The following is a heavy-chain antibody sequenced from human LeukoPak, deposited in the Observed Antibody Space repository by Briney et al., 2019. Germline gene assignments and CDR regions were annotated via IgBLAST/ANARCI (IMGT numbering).Heavy chain of an antibody. J-gene: IGHJ4*02. CDR1: GFTFRNYA. CDR3: ATYYYDSSGYNHTFDY. CDR2: IRSNGVAD. V-gene: IGHV3-30*02. D-gene: IGHD3-22*01. Sequence: GGSLRLSCATSGFTFRNYAMHWVRQSPGKGLEWVAFIRSNGVADYHSDSVKGRLTISRDNNKNTLYLQMNGLRTEDTAVYYCATYYYDSSGYNHTFDYWGQGTLVTVSS.